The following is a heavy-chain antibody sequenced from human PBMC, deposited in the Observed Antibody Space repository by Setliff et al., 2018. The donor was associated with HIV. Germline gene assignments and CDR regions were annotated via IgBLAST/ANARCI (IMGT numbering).Heavy chain of an antibody. D-gene: IGHD5-12*01. J-gene: IGHJ4*02. Sequence: ASVKVSCKASGYIFTDYYIHWVRQAPGQGLEWMGWINPNGGYTNYAQKFLGRVTMTQDTSFTTAYLELSRLGSDDTAVYYCARAVGRDGYCFDHRGQGTLVTVSS. CDR3: ARAVGRDGYCFDH. V-gene: IGHV1-2*02. CDR1: GYIFTDYY. CDR2: INPNGGYT.